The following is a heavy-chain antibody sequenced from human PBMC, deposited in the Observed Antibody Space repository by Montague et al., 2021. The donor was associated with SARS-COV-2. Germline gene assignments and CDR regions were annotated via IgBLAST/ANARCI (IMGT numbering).Heavy chain of an antibody. Sequence: SETLSLTCVVTGGSISSINWWSWVRQPPGKGLEWIGEIYHSGSTNYNPFLKSLVIISVDKSNNQFSLKLSSVTAADTAVYYCARTGYSSGWHSFDYWGQGTLVTVSS. J-gene: IGHJ4*02. CDR3: ARTGYSSGWHSFDY. V-gene: IGHV4-4*02. CDR2: IYHSGST. D-gene: IGHD6-19*01. CDR1: GGSISSINW.